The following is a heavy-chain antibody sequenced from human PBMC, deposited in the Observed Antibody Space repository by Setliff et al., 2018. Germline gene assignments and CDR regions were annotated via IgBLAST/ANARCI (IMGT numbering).Heavy chain of an antibody. CDR1: DGSLSTYY. Sequence: LSLTCTVSDGSLSTYYWSWIRQPPGKGLEWIGYVYYSGTANYSPSLRSRLTISVDTSKNQFSLKLRSVTAADTAVYYCARGGTFRYFDFWGQGAPVTVSS. D-gene: IGHD5-12*01. CDR2: VYYSGTA. J-gene: IGHJ4*02. V-gene: IGHV4-59*01. CDR3: ARGGTFRYFDF.